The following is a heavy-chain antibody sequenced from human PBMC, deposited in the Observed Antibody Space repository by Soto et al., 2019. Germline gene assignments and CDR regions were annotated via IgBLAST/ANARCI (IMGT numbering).Heavy chain of an antibody. CDR3: ARLFRDVYNAVEY. CDR1: GGSISSYH. Sequence: SETLSLTCTVSGGSISSYHRSWIRQSPGKGLEWIGYTSNSAPTIYNPSLKSRVTISADTSKNQFSLRLSSVTAADTAVYFCARLFRDVYNAVEYGGQGALVTVSS. CDR2: TSNSAPT. J-gene: IGHJ4*02. D-gene: IGHD3-3*01. V-gene: IGHV4-59*08.